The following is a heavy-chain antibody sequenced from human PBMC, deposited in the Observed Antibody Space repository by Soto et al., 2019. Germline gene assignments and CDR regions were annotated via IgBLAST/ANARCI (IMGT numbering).Heavy chain of an antibody. CDR2: IYHSGST. Sequence: QVQLQESGPGLVKPSGTLSLTCAVSGGSISSSNWWSWVRQPPGKGLEWFGEIYHSGSTNYNPSLKSRVTISVDKSRIQFSLNLSSVTAADTAVYYCARGPDYGDYAEYFQHWGQGTLVTVSS. D-gene: IGHD4-17*01. CDR3: ARGPDYGDYAEYFQH. CDR1: GGSISSSNW. V-gene: IGHV4-4*02. J-gene: IGHJ1*01.